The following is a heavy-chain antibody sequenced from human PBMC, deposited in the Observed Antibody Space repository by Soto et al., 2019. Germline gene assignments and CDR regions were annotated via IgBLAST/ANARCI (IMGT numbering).Heavy chain of an antibody. CDR2: INSDGTYA. V-gene: IGHV3-74*01. CDR1: GFNFSIYW. Sequence: EVQLVESGGGLVQPGGSLRLSCAASGFNFSIYWMHWVRQVPGKGLVWVSRINSDGTYANYADSVKGRFTSTRDNAKNTLYLEMNSLRAEDTAIYYCARGGAYGDYRSDYWGQGTLVTVSS. D-gene: IGHD4-17*01. CDR3: ARGGAYGDYRSDY. J-gene: IGHJ4*02.